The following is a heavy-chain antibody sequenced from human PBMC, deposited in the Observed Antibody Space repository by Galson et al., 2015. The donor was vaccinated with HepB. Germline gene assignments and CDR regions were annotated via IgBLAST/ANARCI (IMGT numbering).Heavy chain of an antibody. Sequence: SVKVSCKASGYTFTSYDINWVRQATGQGLEWMGWMNPNSGNTGYAQKFQGRVTMTRNTSISTAYMELSSLRSEDTAVYYCARWVGATPSLDYWGQGTLVTVSS. J-gene: IGHJ4*02. CDR1: GYTFTSYD. CDR2: MNPNSGNT. CDR3: ARWVGATPSLDY. V-gene: IGHV1-8*01. D-gene: IGHD1-26*01.